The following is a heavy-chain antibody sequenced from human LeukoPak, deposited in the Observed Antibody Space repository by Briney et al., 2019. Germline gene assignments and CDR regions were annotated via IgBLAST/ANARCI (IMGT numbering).Heavy chain of an antibody. J-gene: IGHJ6*03. D-gene: IGHD5-18*01. CDR3: ARTTEGGYTYDYFYYYYMDV. Sequence: PSETLSLTCTVSGGSISSYYWSWIRQPPGKGLEWIGYIYYSGSTNYNPSLKSRVTISVDTSKNQFSLKLSSVTAADTAVYYCARTTEGGYTYDYFYYYYMDVWGKGTTVTISS. V-gene: IGHV4-59*01. CDR2: IYYSGST. CDR1: GGSISSYY.